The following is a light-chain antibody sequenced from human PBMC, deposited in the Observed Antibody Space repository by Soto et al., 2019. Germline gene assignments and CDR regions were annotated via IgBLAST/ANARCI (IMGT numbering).Light chain of an antibody. V-gene: IGLV8-61*01. CDR1: SGSVSTSYY. J-gene: IGLJ2*01. CDR2: NTT. CDR3: ALYVGSGTVV. Sequence: QAVVTQEPSFSVSPGGTVILTCGLTSGSVSTSYYPSWYQQSPGLAPRTLIYNTTTRSSGVPDRFSGSILGNKAALTITGAHSDDESHYLCALYVGSGTVVFGGGTQLTVL.